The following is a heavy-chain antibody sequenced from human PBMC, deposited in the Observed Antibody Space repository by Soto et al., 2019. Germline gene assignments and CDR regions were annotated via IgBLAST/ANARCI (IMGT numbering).Heavy chain of an antibody. CDR2: IYWDDDK. CDR1: WFSLSTTGVA. V-gene: IGHV2-5*02. Sequence: QITLKESGPTLVRPTQTLTLTCTFSWFSLSTTGVAGGWIRQPPGEALEGLALIYWDDDKRYKPSLKSRLTITKDNYKNKVVLTMTNMDHVDTATYYCAHRTTKASGIDYWGQGTLVTVSS. J-gene: IGHJ4*02. D-gene: IGHD1-26*01. CDR3: AHRTTKASGIDY.